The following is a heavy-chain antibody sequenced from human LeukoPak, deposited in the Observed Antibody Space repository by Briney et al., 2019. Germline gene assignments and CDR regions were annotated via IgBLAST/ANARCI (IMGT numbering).Heavy chain of an antibody. J-gene: IGHJ4*02. D-gene: IGHD1-1*01. V-gene: IGHV6-1*01. CDR1: GDSVSRISDA. CDR3: ARGHNRAFDY. CDR2: TYYESKWNN. Sequence: SQTLSLTCAISGDSVSRISDAWNWIRLSPSRGLEWLGRTYYESKWNNGYAVSVKSRMTINPDTSKNQFSLQLKSVTPEDTAIYFCARGHNRAFDYWGRGTLVTVSS.